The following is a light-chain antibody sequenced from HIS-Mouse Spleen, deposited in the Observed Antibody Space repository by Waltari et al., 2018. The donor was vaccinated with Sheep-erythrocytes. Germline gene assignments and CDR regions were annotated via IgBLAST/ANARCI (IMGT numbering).Light chain of an antibody. CDR1: SSDVGGYNY. V-gene: IGLV2-11*01. J-gene: IGLJ1*01. CDR2: DVS. CDR3: CSYAGSYNHV. Sequence: QSALTQPRSVSGSPGQSVTISCTVTSSDVGGYNYASWYQQQPGKAPKLMIYDVSKRPSGVPDRFSGSKSGNTASLTISGLQAEDEADYYCCSYAGSYNHVFATGTKVTVL.